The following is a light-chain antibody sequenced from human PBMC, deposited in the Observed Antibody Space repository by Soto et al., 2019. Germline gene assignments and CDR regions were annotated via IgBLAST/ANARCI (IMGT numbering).Light chain of an antibody. CDR2: GAS. CDR3: RQRSNRPTRT. J-gene: IGKJ5*01. V-gene: IGKV3-11*02. Sequence: IVLTQSAATLSVSPGDRATLACRASESIXSHLVWYEPRPGQAPRPVIXGASTRATGIPARFSGSGSGRDFTLTISSLGPEEVAVYYCRQRSNRPTRTFGQGTRLEIK. CDR1: ESIXSH.